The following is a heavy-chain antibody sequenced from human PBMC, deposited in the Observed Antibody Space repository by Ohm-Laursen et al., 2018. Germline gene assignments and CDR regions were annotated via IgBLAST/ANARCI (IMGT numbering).Heavy chain of an antibody. CDR1: GFTFSDNY. D-gene: IGHD6-13*01. V-gene: IGHV3-11*04. J-gene: IGHJ1*01. CDR3: ARGGIAARLQH. Sequence: SLRLSCAASGFTFSDNYMSWIRQAPGKGLEWISYISSSSTTIYYADSVKGRFTISRDNAKNSLYLQMNSLRAEDTAVYYCARGGIAARLQHWGQGTLVTVSS. CDR2: ISSSSTTI.